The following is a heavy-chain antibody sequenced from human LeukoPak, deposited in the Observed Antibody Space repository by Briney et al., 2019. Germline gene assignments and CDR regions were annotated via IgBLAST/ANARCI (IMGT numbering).Heavy chain of an antibody. V-gene: IGHV3-30-3*02. CDR1: GFTFSHYA. Sequence: GGSLRLSCAASGFTFSHYAIHWVRQAPGKGLEWVAVISYDGSNKLYADSVKGRFTISRDNSKNTLCLQMNSLRAEDTAVYYCAKQLGYCSDGSCCFPYWGQGTLVTVSS. CDR2: ISYDGSNK. D-gene: IGHD2-15*01. CDR3: AKQLGYCSDGSCCFPY. J-gene: IGHJ4*02.